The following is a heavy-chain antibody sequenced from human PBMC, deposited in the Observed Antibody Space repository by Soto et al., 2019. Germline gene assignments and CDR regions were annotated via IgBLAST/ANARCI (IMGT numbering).Heavy chain of an antibody. CDR3: ERGNYVWGSYREYYYGMDV. Sequence: QVQLQQWGAGLLKPSETLSLTCAVYGGSFSGYYWSWIRQPPGKGLEWIGEINHSGSTNYNPSLKSRVTISVDTSKNQFSLKLSSVTAADTAVYYCERGNYVWGSYREYYYGMDVWGQGTTVTVSS. D-gene: IGHD3-16*02. CDR1: GGSFSGYY. CDR2: INHSGST. V-gene: IGHV4-34*01. J-gene: IGHJ6*02.